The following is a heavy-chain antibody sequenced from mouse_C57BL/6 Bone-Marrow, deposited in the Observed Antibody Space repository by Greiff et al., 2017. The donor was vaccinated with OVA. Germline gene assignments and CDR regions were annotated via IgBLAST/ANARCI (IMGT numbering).Heavy chain of an antibody. CDR1: GFTFSDYY. CDR2: ISNGGGST. CDR3: VRPHSYYSNYVDYAMDY. V-gene: IGHV5-12*01. Sequence: EVKLVESGGGLVQPGGSLKLSCAASGFTFSDYYMYWVRQTPEKRLEWVAYISNGGGSTYYPDTVKGRFTISRDNAKNTLYLQMSRLKSEDTAMYYCVRPHSYYSNYVDYAMDYWGQGTSVTVSS. J-gene: IGHJ4*01. D-gene: IGHD2-5*01.